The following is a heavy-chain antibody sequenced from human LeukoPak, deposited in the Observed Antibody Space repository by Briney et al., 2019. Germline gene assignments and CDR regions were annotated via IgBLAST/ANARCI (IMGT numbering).Heavy chain of an antibody. CDR3: AKPTERYNWFDP. CDR2: ISYDGSNK. Sequence: GGSLSLSCAASGFTFSSYGMHWVRQAPGKGLEWVAVISYDGSNKYYADSVKGRFTISRDNSKNTLYLQMNSLRAEGTAVYYCAKPTERYNWFDPWGQGTLVTVSS. J-gene: IGHJ5*02. V-gene: IGHV3-30*18. CDR1: GFTFSSYG. D-gene: IGHD4-17*01.